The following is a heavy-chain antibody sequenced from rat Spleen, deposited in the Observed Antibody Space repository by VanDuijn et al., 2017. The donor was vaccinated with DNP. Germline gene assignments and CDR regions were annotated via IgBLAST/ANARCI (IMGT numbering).Heavy chain of an antibody. Sequence: EVQLVESGGGLVQPGRSLKLSCAASGFTFSDYYMAWVRQAPKKGLEWVASISTNGGNSYYRDSVKGRFTISRDNAKNTQYLQMDSLRSEDMATYYCARWGGDYFDYWGQGVMVTVSS. V-gene: IGHV5S13*01. CDR3: ARWGGDYFDY. J-gene: IGHJ2*01. CDR1: GFTFSDYY. CDR2: ISTNGGNS.